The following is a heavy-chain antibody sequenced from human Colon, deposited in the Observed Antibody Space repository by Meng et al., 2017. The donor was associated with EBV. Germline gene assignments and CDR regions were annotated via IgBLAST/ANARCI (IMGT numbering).Heavy chain of an antibody. Sequence: VDLQESAPGQVKPSETPPLSCAASVGAVSSGSFDWCWIRQPPGKGLEWVVCVYYGQSTNYNPSLETRVTMSLDTTRNQFSLSLRSVTAADTATYFCARAGSMVHGDSFDSWGQGTLVTVSS. V-gene: IGHV4-61*01. CDR2: VYYGQST. CDR3: ARAGSMVHGDSFDS. D-gene: IGHD4-17*01. J-gene: IGHJ4*02. CDR1: VGAVSSGSFD.